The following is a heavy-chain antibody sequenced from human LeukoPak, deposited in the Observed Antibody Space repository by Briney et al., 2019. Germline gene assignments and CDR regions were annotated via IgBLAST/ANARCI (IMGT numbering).Heavy chain of an antibody. CDR2: IYYSGST. V-gene: IGHV4-59*01. CDR1: GGSISSYY. D-gene: IGHD6-19*01. Sequence: PSETLSLICTVSGGSISSYYWSWIRQPPGKGLEWIGYIYYSGSTNYNPSLKSRVTISVDTSKNQFSLKLSSVTAADTAVYYSAGLSGYSSGLLSPFDYWGQGTLVTVSS. CDR3: AGLSGYSSGLLSPFDY. J-gene: IGHJ4*02.